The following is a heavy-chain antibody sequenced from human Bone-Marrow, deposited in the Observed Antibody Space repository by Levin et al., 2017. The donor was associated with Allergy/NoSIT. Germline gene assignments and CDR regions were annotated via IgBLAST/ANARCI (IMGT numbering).Heavy chain of an antibody. D-gene: IGHD3-22*01. CDR3: ARVRQAGYYDSTGSYRVTLWYFDL. CDR1: GFIFDQHG. Sequence: PGGSLRLSCAASGFIFDQHGMSWVRQAPGKGLEWVAGINWNGDSIDYADSVKGRFTISRDNGRNSLYLQMNGLRAADTALYYCARVRQAGYYDSTGSYRVTLWYFDLWGRGTLVTVSS. J-gene: IGHJ2*01. CDR2: INWNGDSI. V-gene: IGHV3-20*04.